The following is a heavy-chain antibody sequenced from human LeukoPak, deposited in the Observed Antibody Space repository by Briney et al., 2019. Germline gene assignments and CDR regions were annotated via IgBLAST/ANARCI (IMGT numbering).Heavy chain of an antibody. V-gene: IGHV3-48*03. D-gene: IGHD3-10*01. Sequence: PGGSLRLSCAASGFTFSSYEMNWVRQAPGKGLEWVSYISSSGSTIYYADSVKGRFTISRGNAKNTLFLQMNSLRAEDTAVYYCSRAYDSGTYSSFDSWGQGTLVTVTS. J-gene: IGHJ4*02. CDR2: ISSSGSTI. CDR1: GFTFSSYE. CDR3: SRAYDSGTYSSFDS.